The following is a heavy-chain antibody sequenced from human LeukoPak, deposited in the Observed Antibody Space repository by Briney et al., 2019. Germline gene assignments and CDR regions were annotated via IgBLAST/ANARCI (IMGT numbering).Heavy chain of an antibody. D-gene: IGHD4-11*01. V-gene: IGHV1-2*02. Sequence: ASVKVSCKASGYTFTGYYMHWVRQAPGQGLEWMGWINPNSGGTNYAQKFQGRVTMTRDTSISTAYMELSRLRSDDTAMYYCARDYNSNYATTYYYYHMDVWGKGTTVTVSS. CDR3: ARDYNSNYATTYYYYHMDV. CDR1: GYTFTGYY. CDR2: INPNSGGT. J-gene: IGHJ6*03.